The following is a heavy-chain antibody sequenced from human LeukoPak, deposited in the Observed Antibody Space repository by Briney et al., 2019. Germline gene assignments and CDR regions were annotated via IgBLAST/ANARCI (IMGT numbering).Heavy chain of an antibody. Sequence: GGSLRLSCAASGFTFSNYGMHWVRQAPGKGLEWVAFIRYDGSNKYFADSLKGRFTISRDNSKNTLYLQMNSLRPEDTAVYYCARGTVTTNYYYYMDVWGKGTTVTVSS. V-gene: IGHV3-30*02. J-gene: IGHJ6*03. CDR3: ARGTVTTNYYYYMDV. CDR2: IRYDGSNK. D-gene: IGHD4-17*01. CDR1: GFTFSNYG.